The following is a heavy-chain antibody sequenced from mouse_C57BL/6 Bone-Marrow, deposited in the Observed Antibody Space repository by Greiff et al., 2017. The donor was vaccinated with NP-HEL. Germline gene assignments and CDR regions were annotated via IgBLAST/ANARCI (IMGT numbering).Heavy chain of an antibody. J-gene: IGHJ4*01. Sequence: EVMLVESGGGLVQPGESLKLSCESNEYEFPSHDMSWVRKTPEKRLELVAAINSDGGSTYYPDTMERRFIISRDNTKKTLYLQMSSLRSEDTALYYCARLLRLRRGYYAMDYWGQGTSVTVSS. CDR3: ARLLRLRRGYYAMDY. CDR1: EYEFPSHD. CDR2: INSDGGST. D-gene: IGHD2-2*01. V-gene: IGHV5-2*03.